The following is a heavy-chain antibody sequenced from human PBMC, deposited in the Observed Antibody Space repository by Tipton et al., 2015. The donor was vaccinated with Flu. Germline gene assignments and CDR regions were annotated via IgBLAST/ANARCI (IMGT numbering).Heavy chain of an antibody. D-gene: IGHD4-11*01. Sequence: GLVKPSETLSLTCAVSGYSISSGYYWGWIRQPPGKGLEWIGNIHRSGTTYYNPSLKSRVTISVDASKNQFTLRLSSVTAADTAVYYCARRDHSNYVSEPKNWFDPWGQGILVTVSS. J-gene: IGHJ5*02. V-gene: IGHV4-38-2*01. CDR3: ARRDHSNYVSEPKNWFDP. CDR2: IHRSGTT. CDR1: GYSISSGYY.